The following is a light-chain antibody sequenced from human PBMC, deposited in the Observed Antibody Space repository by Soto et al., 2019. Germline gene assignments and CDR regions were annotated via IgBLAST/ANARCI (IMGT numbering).Light chain of an antibody. CDR2: GNS. CDR3: QSYDSSPHVV. Sequence: QSVLTQPPSVSGAPGQRVTISCTGSSSNIGAGYDVHWYQQLPGTAPKLLIYGNSNRPSGGPDRFSGSKSGTSASLAITGRQAEDEADYYCQSYDSSPHVVFGGGTKVTVL. CDR1: SSNIGAGYD. J-gene: IGLJ2*01. V-gene: IGLV1-40*01.